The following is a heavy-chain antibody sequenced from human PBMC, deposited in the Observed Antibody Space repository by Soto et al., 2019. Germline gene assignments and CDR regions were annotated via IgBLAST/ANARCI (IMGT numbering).Heavy chain of an antibody. J-gene: IGHJ6*02. CDR1: GFTFSLYG. CDR2: IWYDGSNK. V-gene: IGHV3-33*01. D-gene: IGHD3-16*01. Sequence: QVQLVESGGGVVQPGRSLRLSCAASGFTFSLYGMHWVRQAPGKGLEWVAVIWYDGSNKFYADSVKGRFTISRDNSKNKLYLQMNSLRDEDTAVYYCARGLRGISFYGMDVWGQGTTVIVS. CDR3: ARGLRGISFYGMDV.